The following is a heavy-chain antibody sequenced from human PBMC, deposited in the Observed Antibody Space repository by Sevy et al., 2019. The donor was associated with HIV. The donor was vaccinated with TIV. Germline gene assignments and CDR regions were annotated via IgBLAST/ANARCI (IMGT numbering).Heavy chain of an antibody. D-gene: IGHD6-13*01. CDR3: AKRRAIAGAGFDY. Sequence: GGSLRLSCEASGFTFSSYAMGWVRQAPGKGLVWVSSISSGGGSTYYADSVKGRFTISRDNSKNTIYLQMNSLRGDDTARFYCAKRRAIAGAGFDYWGRGTLVTVSS. V-gene: IGHV3-23*01. CDR1: GFTFSSYA. CDR2: ISSGGGST. J-gene: IGHJ4*02.